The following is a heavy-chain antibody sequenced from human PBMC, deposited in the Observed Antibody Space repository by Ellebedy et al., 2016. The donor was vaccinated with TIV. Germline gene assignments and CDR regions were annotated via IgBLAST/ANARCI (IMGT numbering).Heavy chain of an antibody. CDR3: ARTSYYDSSGHTLFDY. CDR2: IYYSGST. V-gene: IGHV4-4*03. CDR1: GGSISSSNG. Sequence: MPPETLSLTCGVSGGSISSSNGWSWLRQPPGKGLEWSGYIYYSGSTNYNHSLKSRVTMSVDSSRNQSSLKLSSGTAADTAVIYCARTSYYDSSGHTLFDYWGQGTLVTVSS. J-gene: IGHJ4*02. D-gene: IGHD3-22*01.